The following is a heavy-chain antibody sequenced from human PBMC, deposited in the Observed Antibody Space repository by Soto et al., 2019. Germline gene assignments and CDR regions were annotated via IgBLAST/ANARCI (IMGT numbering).Heavy chain of an antibody. CDR1: GYSFATYW. Sequence: GESLKISCQGSGYSFATYWNAWVRQLPGQGLGWVGGSFPGDSDTRYSPAFRGHVTISDDRSISHVCLLCGGLRATDTAMYYCARNRLREYNYCMDVWGQGITVTVSS. J-gene: IGHJ6*02. CDR3: ARNRLREYNYCMDV. V-gene: IGHV5-51*01. CDR2: SFPGDSDT. D-gene: IGHD5-12*01.